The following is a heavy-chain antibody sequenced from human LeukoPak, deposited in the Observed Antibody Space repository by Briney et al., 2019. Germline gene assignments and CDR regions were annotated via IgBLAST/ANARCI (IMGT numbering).Heavy chain of an antibody. V-gene: IGHV3-7*05. CDR3: ARSRGSDY. CDR1: GFRFTSDS. J-gene: IGHJ4*02. D-gene: IGHD3-16*01. CDR2: IEQEGSES. Sequence: PSGSLRLCCSAPGFRFTSDSMSWVRQAPARGLEWVANIEQEGSESYDVDAVKGHFTITRDNVKNSLYLQMNSLRAEHTAVYYCARSRGSDYWGQGTLVTVSS.